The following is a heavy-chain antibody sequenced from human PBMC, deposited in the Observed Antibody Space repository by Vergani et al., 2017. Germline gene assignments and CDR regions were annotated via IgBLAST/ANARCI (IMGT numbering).Heavy chain of an antibody. CDR1: GGSFSGYY. J-gene: IGHJ4*02. Sequence: QLQLQESGPGLVKPSETLSLTCAVYGGSFSGYYWSWIRQPPGKGLEWIGEINHSGSTNYNPSLKSRVTISVDKSKNQFSLKLSAVTAADTAVYYCARLRGIAAAGPSHFDYWGQGTLVTVSS. CDR2: INHSGST. D-gene: IGHD6-13*01. V-gene: IGHV4-34*10. CDR3: ARLRGIAAAGPSHFDY.